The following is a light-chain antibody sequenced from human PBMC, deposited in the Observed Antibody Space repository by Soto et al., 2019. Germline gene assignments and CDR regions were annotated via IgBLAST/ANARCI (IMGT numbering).Light chain of an antibody. CDR1: QSLLHSNGNTY. J-gene: IGKJ1*01. V-gene: IGKV2-28*01. CDR3: MQGLHGPWT. CDR2: LSF. Sequence: DVVMTQSPLSLPVTPGEPASISCRSSQSLLHSNGNTYLDWYLQKPGQSPQLLIYLSFNRASGGHDRVSGSGTGTDFTMKISRVESEYVGVYYCMQGLHGPWTFGQGTKVEIK.